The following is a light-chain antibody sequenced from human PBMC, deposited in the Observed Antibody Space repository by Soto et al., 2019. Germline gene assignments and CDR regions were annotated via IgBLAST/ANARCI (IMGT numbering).Light chain of an antibody. CDR3: SSYTSSSTYVV. J-gene: IGLJ2*01. CDR1: SSDVGGYNY. Sequence: QSALTQPASVSGSPGQSITISCTGTSSDVGGYNYVSWYQQHPGKAPKLMIYDVINRPSGVSNRFSGSKSGNSASLTISGLQADDEADYCCSSYTSSSTYVVFGGGTKLTVL. CDR2: DVI. V-gene: IGLV2-14*03.